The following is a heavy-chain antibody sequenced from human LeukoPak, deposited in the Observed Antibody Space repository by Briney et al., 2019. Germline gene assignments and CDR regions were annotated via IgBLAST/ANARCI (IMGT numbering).Heavy chain of an antibody. V-gene: IGHV4-39*01. D-gene: IGHD2-15*01. Sequence: PSETLSLTCTVSGGSISSSTYYWGWIRQPPGKGLEWIGSIYYSGSTYYNPSLKSRVTISVDTSKNQFSLELSSVTAADTAVYFCASLYCSGGICYSGLGSADYWGRGTLVTVSS. CDR3: ASLYCSGGICYSGLGSADY. CDR2: IYYSGST. CDR1: GGSISSSTYY. J-gene: IGHJ4*02.